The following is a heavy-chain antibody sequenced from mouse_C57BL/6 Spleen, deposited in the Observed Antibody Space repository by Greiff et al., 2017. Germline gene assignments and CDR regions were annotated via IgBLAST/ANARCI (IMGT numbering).Heavy chain of an antibody. D-gene: IGHD2-5*01. V-gene: IGHV1-80*01. CDR2: IYPGDGDT. Sequence: QVQLKESGAELVKPGASVKISCTASGYAFSSYWMNWVKQRPGKGLEWIGQIYPGDGDTNYNGKFKGKATLTADKSSSTAYMQLSSLTSEDSAVYFCARPYYSRTWFAYWGQGTLVTVSA. CDR3: ARPYYSRTWFAY. J-gene: IGHJ3*01. CDR1: GYAFSSYW.